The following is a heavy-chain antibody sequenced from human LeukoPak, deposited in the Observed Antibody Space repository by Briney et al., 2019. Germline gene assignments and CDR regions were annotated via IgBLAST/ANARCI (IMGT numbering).Heavy chain of an antibody. Sequence: GRSLRLSCAASGFTFSSYAMHWVRQAPDKGLGWVAVISYDGSNKYYADSVKGRFTISRDNSKNTLYLQMNSLRAEDTAVYYCARAREAFDIWGQGTMVTVSS. CDR2: ISYDGSNK. CDR1: GFTFSSYA. CDR3: ARAREAFDI. V-gene: IGHV3-30*04. J-gene: IGHJ3*02.